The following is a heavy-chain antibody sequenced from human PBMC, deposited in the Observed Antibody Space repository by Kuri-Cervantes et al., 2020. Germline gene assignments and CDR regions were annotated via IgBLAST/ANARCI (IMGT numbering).Heavy chain of an antibody. CDR3: ARDGPAGRYDY. CDR2: IYHSGST. V-gene: IGHV4-38-2*02. Sequence: SETLSLTCTVSGYSISSGYYWGWIRQPPGKGLEWVGSIYHSGSTYYNPSLKSRVTISVDTSKNQFSLKLSSVTAADTAVYYYARDGPAGRYDYWGQGTLVTVSS. J-gene: IGHJ4*02. CDR1: GYSISSGYY.